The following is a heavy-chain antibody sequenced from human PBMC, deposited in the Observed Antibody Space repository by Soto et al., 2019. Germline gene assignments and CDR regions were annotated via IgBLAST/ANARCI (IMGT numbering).Heavy chain of an antibody. D-gene: IGHD6-19*01. V-gene: IGHV1-3*01. CDR2: INAANGNT. CDR1: GYIFPNYA. J-gene: IGHJ4*02. Sequence: QVQLVQSGAEVRKPGASVKVSCQASGYIFPNYAIHWVRQAPGQRLEWMGWINAANGNTKYSQHFQDRVTITRDTSATTAYMDLSSLISEDTAVYYCARGPYTGAWYPLKGDYWVQGTLVTVSS. CDR3: ARGPYTGAWYPLKGDY.